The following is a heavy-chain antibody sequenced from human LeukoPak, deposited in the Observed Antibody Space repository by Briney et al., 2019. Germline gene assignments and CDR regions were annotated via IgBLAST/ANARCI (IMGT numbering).Heavy chain of an antibody. CDR2: ISSSSSYI. Sequence: PGGSLRLSCAASGFTFSSYSMNWVRQAPGKGLEWVSSISSSSSYIYYADSVKGRFTISRDNAKNSLYLQMNSLRAEDTAVYYCARVTIFGVVIIWETFDPWGQGTLVTVSS. CDR1: GFTFSSYS. J-gene: IGHJ5*02. CDR3: ARVTIFGVVIIWETFDP. D-gene: IGHD3-3*01. V-gene: IGHV3-21*01.